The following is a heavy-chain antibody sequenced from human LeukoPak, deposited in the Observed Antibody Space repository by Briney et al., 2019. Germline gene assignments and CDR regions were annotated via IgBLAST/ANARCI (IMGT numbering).Heavy chain of an antibody. D-gene: IGHD4-17*01. CDR3: ARTGYTVTMLYPFDH. CDR1: GGSIRSYY. J-gene: IGHJ4*02. CDR2: IYYSGST. V-gene: IGHV4-59*01. Sequence: SETLSLTCTVSGGSIRSYYWSWIRQPPGKGLEWIGYIYYSGSTNYNPSLKSRVSISVDTSKNQFSLKLSSVTAADTAVYYCARTGYTVTMLYPFDHWGQGTLVTVSS.